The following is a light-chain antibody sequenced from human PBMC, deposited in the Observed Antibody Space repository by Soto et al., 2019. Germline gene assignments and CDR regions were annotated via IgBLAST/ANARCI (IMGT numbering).Light chain of an antibody. CDR1: SNDVGGYNY. CDR2: EVS. CDR3: SSYTRSSTAI. Sequence: QSALTQPASVSGSPGQSITISCTGTSNDVGGYNYVSWYQHYPGKVPKLMIYEVSNRPSGISNRFSGSKSGNTASLTISGLQAEDEAEYYCSSYTRSSTAIFGGGNKLTVL. V-gene: IGLV2-14*01. J-gene: IGLJ2*01.